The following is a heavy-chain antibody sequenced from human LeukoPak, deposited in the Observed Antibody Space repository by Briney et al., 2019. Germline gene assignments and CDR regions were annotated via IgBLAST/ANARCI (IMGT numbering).Heavy chain of an antibody. Sequence: PSETLSLTCTVSGGSINNYYWSWIRQPPGKGLEWIGSIYYSGSTYYNPSLKSRVTISVDTSKNQFSLKLSSVTAADTAVYYCARHLDYYYYYMDVWGKGTTVTVSS. V-gene: IGHV4-59*05. CDR1: GGSINNYY. CDR3: ARHLDYYYYYMDV. J-gene: IGHJ6*03. D-gene: IGHD1-1*01. CDR2: IYYSGST.